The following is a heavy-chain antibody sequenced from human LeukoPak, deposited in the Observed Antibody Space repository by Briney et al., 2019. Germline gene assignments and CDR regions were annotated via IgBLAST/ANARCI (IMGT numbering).Heavy chain of an antibody. D-gene: IGHD6-13*01. Sequence: VKVSCKASGYTFTSYDINWVRQATGQGLEWMGWMNPNSGNTGYAQKFQGRVTMTRNTSISTAYMELSSLRSEDTAVYYCARPLSRSDGSSWYGWGQGTLVTVSS. CDR2: MNPNSGNT. V-gene: IGHV1-8*01. J-gene: IGHJ4*02. CDR1: GYTFTSYD. CDR3: ARPLSRSDGSSWYG.